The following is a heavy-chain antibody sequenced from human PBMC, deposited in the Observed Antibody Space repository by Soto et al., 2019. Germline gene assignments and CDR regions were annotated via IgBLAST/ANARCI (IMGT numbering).Heavy chain of an antibody. V-gene: IGHV5-10-1*01. CDR2: IDPSDSYT. Sequence: PGESLKISCQGSGYSFTSYWISWVRQMPGKGLEWMGRIDPSDSYTNYSPSFQGHVTISADKSISTAYLQWSSLKASDTAMYYCARLGDSGSYWSHYGMDVWGQGTTVTVSS. CDR3: ARLGDSGSYWSHYGMDV. D-gene: IGHD1-26*01. CDR1: GYSFTSYW. J-gene: IGHJ6*02.